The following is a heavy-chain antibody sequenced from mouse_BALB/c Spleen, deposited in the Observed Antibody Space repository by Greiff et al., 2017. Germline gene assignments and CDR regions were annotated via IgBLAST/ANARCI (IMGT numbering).Heavy chain of an antibody. Sequence: VQLQQSGGGLVQPGGSRKLSCAASGFTFSSFGMHWVRQAPEKGLEWVAYISSGSSTIYYADTVKGRFTISRDNPKNTLFLQMTSLRSEDTAMYYCASVWSYAMDYWGQGTSVTVSS. J-gene: IGHJ4*01. D-gene: IGHD2-10*02. CDR2: ISSGSSTI. CDR3: ASVWSYAMDY. CDR1: GFTFSSFG. V-gene: IGHV5-17*02.